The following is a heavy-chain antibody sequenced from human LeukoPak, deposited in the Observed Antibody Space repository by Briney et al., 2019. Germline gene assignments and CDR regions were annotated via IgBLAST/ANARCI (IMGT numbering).Heavy chain of an antibody. D-gene: IGHD3-22*01. V-gene: IGHV3-21*01. CDR3: ARGDNSAFDI. J-gene: IGHJ3*02. CDR1: GFTFSNFA. CDR2: IVGSSST. Sequence: PGGSLRLSCAASGFTFSNFAMTWVRQAPGKGLEWVSSIVGSSSTYYADSLKGRFTISRDNAKNSLYLQMNSLRAEDTAVYYCARGDNSAFDIWGQGTMVTVSS.